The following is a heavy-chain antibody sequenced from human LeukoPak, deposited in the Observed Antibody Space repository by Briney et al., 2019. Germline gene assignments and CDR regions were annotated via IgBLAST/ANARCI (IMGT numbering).Heavy chain of an antibody. V-gene: IGHV3-23*01. CDR2: IRGSGEST. J-gene: IGHJ4*02. Sequence: PGGSLRLSCAASGFIFNTYAMSWVRQAPGKGLEWVSTIRGSGESTQYADSVQGRFTISRDNSLYTVYLQMDSLRGDDTAVYYCAKDRISYTTSPGELSHWGQGTLVIVSS. CDR3: AKDRISYTTSPGELSH. D-gene: IGHD3-10*01. CDR1: GFIFNTYA.